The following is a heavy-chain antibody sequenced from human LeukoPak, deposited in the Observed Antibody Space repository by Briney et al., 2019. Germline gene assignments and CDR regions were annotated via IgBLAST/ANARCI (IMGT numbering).Heavy chain of an antibody. CDR1: GFTVSRNY. CDR3: ARENTIYDSSAYYDY. V-gene: IGHV3-66*01. D-gene: IGHD3-22*01. J-gene: IGHJ4*02. Sequence: AGGSLRLSCAASGFTVSRNYMSWVRQAPGKGLEWVSVIYVGGNTYYADSVKGRFTISRDNSKNMLYLQMNSLRAEDTAVYYCARENTIYDSSAYYDYWGQGTLVTVSS. CDR2: IYVGGNT.